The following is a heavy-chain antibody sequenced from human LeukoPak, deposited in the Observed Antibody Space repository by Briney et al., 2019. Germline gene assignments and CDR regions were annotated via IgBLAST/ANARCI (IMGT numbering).Heavy chain of an antibody. J-gene: IGHJ4*02. Sequence: PSQTLSLTCTVSGGSISSGDYYWSWIRQPPGKGLEWIGYIYYSGSTYYNPSLKSRVTISVDTSKNQFSLKLSSVTAADTVVYYCARAEYYDFWSGGASDYWGQGILVTVSS. CDR2: IYYSGST. CDR3: ARAEYYDFWSGGASDY. CDR1: GGSISSGDYY. D-gene: IGHD3-3*01. V-gene: IGHV4-30-4*08.